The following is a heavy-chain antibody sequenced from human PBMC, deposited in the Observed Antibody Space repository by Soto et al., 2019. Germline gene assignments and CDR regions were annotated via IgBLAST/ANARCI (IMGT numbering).Heavy chain of an antibody. CDR2: ISAYNGNT. Sequence: ASVKVSCKASGYTFTSYGISWVRQAPGQGLEWMGWISAYNGNTNYAQKLQGRVTMTTDTSTSTAYMELRSLRSDDTAVYYCARGNNYYDSSGYSRGHNYYYGMDVWGQGTTVTVSS. CDR3: ARGNNYYDSSGYSRGHNYYYGMDV. J-gene: IGHJ6*02. CDR1: GYTFTSYG. V-gene: IGHV1-18*01. D-gene: IGHD3-22*01.